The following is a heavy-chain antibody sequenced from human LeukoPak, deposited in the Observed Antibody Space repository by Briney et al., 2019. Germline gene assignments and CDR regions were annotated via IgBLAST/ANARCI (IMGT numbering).Heavy chain of an antibody. V-gene: IGHV4-59*12. CDR2: IYYSGST. D-gene: IGHD6-25*01. CDR1: GGSISSYY. CDR3: ARVAAVYMDV. Sequence: SETLSFTCTASGGSISSYYWSWIRQPPGKGLEWMGYIYYSGSTNYNPSLKSRVTISVDTSKNQFSLKLSSVTAADTAVYYCARVAAVYMDVWGKGTTVTVSS. J-gene: IGHJ6*03.